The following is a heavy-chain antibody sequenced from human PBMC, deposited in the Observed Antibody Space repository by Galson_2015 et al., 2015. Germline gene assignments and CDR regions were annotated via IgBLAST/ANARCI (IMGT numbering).Heavy chain of an antibody. CDR2: IYTSGST. J-gene: IGHJ5*02. CDR1: GGSISSYY. Sequence: SETLSLTCTVSGGSISSYYWSWIRQPPGKGLEWIVRIYTSGSTNYNPSLKSRVTISVDTSKNQFSLKLSSVTAADTAVYYCARHSPEIYPGGDWFDPWGQGTLVTVSS. D-gene: IGHD2-21*01. CDR3: ARHSPEIYPGGDWFDP. V-gene: IGHV4-59*08.